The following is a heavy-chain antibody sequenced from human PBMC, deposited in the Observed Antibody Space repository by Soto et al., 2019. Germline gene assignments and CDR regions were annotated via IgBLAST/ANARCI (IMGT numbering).Heavy chain of an antibody. V-gene: IGHV3-30-3*01. CDR1: AFTLSKFV. CDR3: ARGNLDV. Sequence: GSLRLSCAASAFTLSKFVMHWVRQAPGRGLEWVAVTSNDGSNTFYADSVKGRFTISRDNSKNTVYLQMNSLRTEDTAVYYCARGNLDVWGQGTTVTVSS. D-gene: IGHD1-7*01. CDR2: TSNDGSNT. J-gene: IGHJ6*02.